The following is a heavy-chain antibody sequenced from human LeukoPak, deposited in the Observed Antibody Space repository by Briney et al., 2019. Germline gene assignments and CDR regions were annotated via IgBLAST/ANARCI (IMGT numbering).Heavy chain of an antibody. Sequence: ASVKVSCKASGGTFSSYAISWVRQAPGQGLEWMGGIIPIFGTANYAQKFQGRVTITADESTSTAYMELSSLRSEDTALYYCAKGLYGSGSANFDYWGQGTLVTVSS. J-gene: IGHJ4*02. V-gene: IGHV1-69*13. CDR1: GGTFSSYA. D-gene: IGHD3-10*01. CDR3: AKGLYGSGSANFDY. CDR2: IIPIFGTA.